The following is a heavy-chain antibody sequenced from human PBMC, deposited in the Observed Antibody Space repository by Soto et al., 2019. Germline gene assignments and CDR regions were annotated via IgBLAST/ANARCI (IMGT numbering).Heavy chain of an antibody. V-gene: IGHV3-9*01. Sequence: EVQFVESGGGLVQPGRSLRLSCAASGFTFDDYAMHWVRQAPGKGLQWVSGITWNSGAIAYADSVKGRFTISRDNAKNSLYLQMSSLGPEDTAFYYCTKGGYNSAWPYVFDIWGQGTMVTVSS. J-gene: IGHJ3*02. CDR2: ITWNSGAI. CDR3: TKGGYNSAWPYVFDI. D-gene: IGHD1-1*01. CDR1: GFTFDDYA.